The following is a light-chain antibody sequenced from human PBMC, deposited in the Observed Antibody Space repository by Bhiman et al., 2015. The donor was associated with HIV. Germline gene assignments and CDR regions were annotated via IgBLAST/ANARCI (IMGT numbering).Light chain of an antibody. J-gene: IGLJ1*01. Sequence: QSVLTQPPSASGTPGQRVTISCTGSSSNIGAGYDVHWFQQLPGTAPKLLIFGNNIRPSGVSNRFSGSKSGNTASLTISGLQAEDEADYYCSSYTSSSTEVFGTGTKVTVL. V-gene: IGLV1-40*01. CDR1: SSNIGAGYD. CDR3: SSYTSSSTEV. CDR2: GNN.